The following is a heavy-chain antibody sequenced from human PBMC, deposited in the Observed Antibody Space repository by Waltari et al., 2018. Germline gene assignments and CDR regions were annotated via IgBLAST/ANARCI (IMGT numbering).Heavy chain of an antibody. V-gene: IGHV4-61*02. J-gene: IGHJ4*02. D-gene: IGHD4-4*01. CDR2: IHTSGSH. Sequence: QVQLQESGPGLVKPSQTLSLTCTVSGGSINSGSYFWNWIRQPAGTGLEWSGRIHTSGSHNDNPSRTSRISVSIDTSKNQFSLKLSSVTAADTAVYYCAREHSRGLIYWGLGTLVTVSS. CDR3: AREHSRGLIY. CDR1: GGSINSGSYF.